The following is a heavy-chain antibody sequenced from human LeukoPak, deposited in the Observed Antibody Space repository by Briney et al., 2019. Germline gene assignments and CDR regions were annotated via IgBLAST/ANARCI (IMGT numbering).Heavy chain of an antibody. CDR1: GYSFTSYW. Sequence: GEFLKISCKGSGYSFTSYWIGWVRQMPGKGLEWMGIIYPGDSDTRYSPSFQGQVTISADKSISTAYLQWSSLKASDTAMYYCARVAAAGHNYYYYYMDVWGKGTTVTVSS. CDR3: ARVAAAGHNYYYYYMDV. D-gene: IGHD6-13*01. J-gene: IGHJ6*03. V-gene: IGHV5-51*01. CDR2: IYPGDSDT.